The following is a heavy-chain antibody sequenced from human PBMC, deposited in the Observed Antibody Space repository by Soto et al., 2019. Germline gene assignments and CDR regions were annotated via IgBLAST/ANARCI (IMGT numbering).Heavy chain of an antibody. CDR3: ARTPDCTNGVCSAGFDY. CDR1: GFTFSDYY. CDR2: ISSSSSYT. J-gene: IGHJ4*02. D-gene: IGHD2-8*01. V-gene: IGHV3-11*03. Sequence: LRLSCAASGFTFSDYYMSWIRQAPGKGLEWVSYISSSSSYTNYADSVKGRFTISRDNAKNSLYLQMNSLRAEDTAVYYCARTPDCTNGVCSAGFDYWGQGTLVTSPQ.